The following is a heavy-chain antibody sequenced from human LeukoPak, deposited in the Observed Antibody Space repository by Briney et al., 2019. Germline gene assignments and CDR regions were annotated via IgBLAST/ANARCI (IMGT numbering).Heavy chain of an antibody. CDR2: IYSGRTT. J-gene: IGHJ4*02. D-gene: IGHD5-18*01. V-gene: IGHV3-66*01. CDR1: GFTVSSNY. Sequence: GGSLRLSCAASGFTVSSNYMSWVRQAPGKGLEWVSVIYSGRTTYYADSVKGRFTISRDNSKSTLHLQMNSLRAEDTAVYYCARDQYSYAHAAHWGQGTLVTVSS. CDR3: ARDQYSYAHAAH.